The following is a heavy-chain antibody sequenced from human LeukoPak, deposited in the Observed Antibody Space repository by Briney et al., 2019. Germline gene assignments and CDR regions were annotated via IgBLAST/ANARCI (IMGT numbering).Heavy chain of an antibody. CDR1: GFTFSSYW. Sequence: GGSLRLSCAASGFTFSSYWMHWVRQAPGKGLEWVSAISGSGGSTYYADSVKGRFTISRDNSKNTLYLQMNSLRAEDTAVYYCAKDWSANWGSYYFDYWGQGTLVTVSS. CDR2: ISGSGGST. CDR3: AKDWSANWGSYYFDY. D-gene: IGHD7-27*01. V-gene: IGHV3-23*01. J-gene: IGHJ4*02.